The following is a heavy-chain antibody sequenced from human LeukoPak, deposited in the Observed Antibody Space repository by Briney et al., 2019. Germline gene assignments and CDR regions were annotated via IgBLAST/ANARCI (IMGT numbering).Heavy chain of an antibody. CDR3: AKVLPIYFSPSSWFDP. V-gene: IGHV3-11*01. D-gene: IGHD3-3*01. CDR1: GFTFRDYY. Sequence: GGSLRLSCLASGFTFRDYYMTWIRQAPGKGLEWISFISSRGTTTDYADSVKGRFTISRDNSNNTLYLQMNSLRAEDTAVYYCAKVLPIYFSPSSWFDPWGQGTLVTVSS. J-gene: IGHJ5*02. CDR2: ISSRGTTT.